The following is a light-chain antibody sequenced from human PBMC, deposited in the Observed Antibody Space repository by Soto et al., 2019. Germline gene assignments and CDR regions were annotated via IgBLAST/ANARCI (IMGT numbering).Light chain of an antibody. CDR2: HTS. V-gene: IGKV3-11*01. J-gene: IGKJ1*01. CDR1: QSVGGS. CDR3: QQYNSYPWT. Sequence: ETVLTQSPGTLSLSPGERSTLSCRASQSVGGSLAWYQQRPGQAPRLLVYHTSNRATGIPDRFSASGSGTDFTLTISSLQPDDFATYYCQQYNSYPWTFGQGTKVDIK.